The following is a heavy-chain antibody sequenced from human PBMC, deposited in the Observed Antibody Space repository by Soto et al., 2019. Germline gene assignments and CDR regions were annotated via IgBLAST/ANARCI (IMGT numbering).Heavy chain of an antibody. CDR1: GGTFSSYA. D-gene: IGHD6-13*01. CDR2: IIPIFGTA. CDR3: ARGGAYSSSWYDAFDI. V-gene: IGHV1-69*01. Sequence: QVQLVQSGAEVKKPGSSVKVSCKASGGTFSSYAISWVRQAPGQGLEWKGGIIPIFGTANYAQKFQGRVTITADESTSTAYMELSSLRSEDTAVYYCARGGAYSSSWYDAFDIWGQGTMVTVSS. J-gene: IGHJ3*02.